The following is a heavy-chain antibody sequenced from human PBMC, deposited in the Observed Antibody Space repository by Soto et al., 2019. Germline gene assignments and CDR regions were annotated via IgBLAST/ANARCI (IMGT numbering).Heavy chain of an antibody. CDR3: ARGQLAALVKYYYYGMDV. CDR2: MNPNSGNT. J-gene: IGHJ6*02. V-gene: IGHV1-8*01. D-gene: IGHD2-2*01. CDR1: GYTFTSYD. Sequence: GASVKVSCKASGYTFTSYDINWVRHATGQGLEWMGWMNPNSGNTGYAQKFQGRVTMTRNTSISAAYMELSSLRSEDTAVYYCARGQLAALVKYYYYGMDVWGQGTTVTVSS.